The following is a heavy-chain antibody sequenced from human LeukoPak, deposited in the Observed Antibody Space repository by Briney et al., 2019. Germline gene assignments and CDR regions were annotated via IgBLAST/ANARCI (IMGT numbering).Heavy chain of an antibody. CDR1: GFTFSSYE. D-gene: IGHD6-19*01. CDR3: ARGGSLGY. J-gene: IGHJ4*02. CDR2: ISSSGSAI. V-gene: IGHV3-48*03. Sequence: GGSLSLSCAASGFTFSSYEMNWVRQAPGKGLEWVSKISSSGSAIYYADSVKGRFTISRDNAKSTLYLQMNSLRAEGTAVYYCARGGSLGYWGQGTLVTVSS.